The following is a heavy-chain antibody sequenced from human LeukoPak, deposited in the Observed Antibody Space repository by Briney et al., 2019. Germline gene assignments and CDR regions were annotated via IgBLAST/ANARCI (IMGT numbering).Heavy chain of an antibody. V-gene: IGHV4-38-2*01. D-gene: IGHD1-26*01. CDR2: IYHSGST. J-gene: IGHJ4*02. Sequence: PSETLSLTCAVSGYSISSGYYWGWIRQPPGKGLEWIGSIYHSGSTYYNPSLKSRVTISVDTSKNQFSLKLSSVTAADTAVYYCASRGATIDYWGQGTRVTVSS. CDR3: ASRGATIDY. CDR1: GYSISSGYY.